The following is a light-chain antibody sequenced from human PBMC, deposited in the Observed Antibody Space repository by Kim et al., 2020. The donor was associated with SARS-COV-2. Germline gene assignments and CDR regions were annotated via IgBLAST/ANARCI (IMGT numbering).Light chain of an antibody. CDR2: DVS. CDR3: CSYAGNYTFV. CDR1: SSDGGGYNY. Sequence: GQSVTISCTGTSSDGGGYNYVSWHQQHPGKAPKLMISDVSKRPSGVPGRFSGSKSGNTASLTISWLQAEDEADYYCCSYAGNYTFVFGSGTKGTVL. V-gene: IGLV2-11*01. J-gene: IGLJ1*01.